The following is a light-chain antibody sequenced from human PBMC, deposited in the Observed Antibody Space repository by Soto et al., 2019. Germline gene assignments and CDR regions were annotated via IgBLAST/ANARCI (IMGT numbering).Light chain of an antibody. CDR2: HAS. CDR1: QSVSGSY. Sequence: EIVLTQSPGTLSLSPGERATLSCRASQSVSGSYLAWYQQKFGQAPRLLIFHASTRVAGTPVRFSGSGSGTEFTLTISSLQSEDFAVYYCQQYANRPPWTFGQGTKVDIK. J-gene: IGKJ1*01. CDR3: QQYANRPPWT. V-gene: IGKV3-20*01.